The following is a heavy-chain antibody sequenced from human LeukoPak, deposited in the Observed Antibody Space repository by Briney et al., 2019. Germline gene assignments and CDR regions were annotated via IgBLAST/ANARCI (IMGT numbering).Heavy chain of an antibody. CDR1: GFTFSSYW. V-gene: IGHV3-7*01. CDR2: IKQDGSEK. J-gene: IGHJ4*02. Sequence: PGGPLRLSCAASGFTFSSYWMSWVRQAPGKGLEWVANIKQDGSEKYYVDSVKGRFTISRDNAKNSLYLQMNSLRAKDTAVYYCARDFYRSSVGYWGQGTLVTVSS. D-gene: IGHD3-16*02. CDR3: ARDFYRSSVGY.